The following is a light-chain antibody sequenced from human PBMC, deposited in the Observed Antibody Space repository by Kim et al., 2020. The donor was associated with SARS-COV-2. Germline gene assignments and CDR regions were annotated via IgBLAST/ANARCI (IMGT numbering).Light chain of an antibody. CDR2: AAP. CDR1: QTMNKY. Sequence: DSQLTQSPSSLSASVGDRVTITCRTSQTMNKYLNWYQQTPGRAPKLLIYAAPTLQDGVPSRFSGKKAGTDYTHTISSLQPEDFPTYYFQQVYCVPIFRQGTR. J-gene: IGKJ5*01. CDR3: QQVYCVPI. V-gene: IGKV1-39*01.